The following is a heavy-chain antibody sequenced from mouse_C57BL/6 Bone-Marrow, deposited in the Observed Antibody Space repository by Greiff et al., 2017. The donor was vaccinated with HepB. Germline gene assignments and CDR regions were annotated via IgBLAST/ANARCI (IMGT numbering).Heavy chain of an antibody. CDR1: GYTFTSYW. Sequence: QVQLKQPGAELVKPGASVKLSCKASGYTFTSYWMHWVKQRPGQGLEWIGMIHPNSGSTNYNEKFKSKATLTVDKSSSTAYMQLSSLTSEDSAVYYCARGGIYYYGSSYGTYWGQGTLVTVSA. CDR3: ARGGIYYYGSSYGTY. V-gene: IGHV1-64*01. CDR2: IHPNSGST. D-gene: IGHD1-1*01. J-gene: IGHJ3*01.